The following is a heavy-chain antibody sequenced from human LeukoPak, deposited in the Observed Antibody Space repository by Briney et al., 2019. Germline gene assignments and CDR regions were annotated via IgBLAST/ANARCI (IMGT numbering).Heavy chain of an antibody. CDR3: AKDPGSIAAAGLA. CDR1: GFTFSCYV. V-gene: IGHV3-30*18. CDR2: ISYDGSSK. Sequence: GESLRLSCAASGFTFSCYVMQWVREAPGKGVEGVAVISYDGSSKYYADSVKGRFTISRDNSKNTLYLQMNSLRAEDTAVYYCAKDPGSIAAAGLAWGQGTLVTVSS. D-gene: IGHD6-13*01. J-gene: IGHJ5*02.